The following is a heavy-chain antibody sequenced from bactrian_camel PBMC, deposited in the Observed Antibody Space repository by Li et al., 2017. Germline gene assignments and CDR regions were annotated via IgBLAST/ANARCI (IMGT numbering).Heavy chain of an antibody. V-gene: IGHV3S42*01. CDR3: VAAPRYSTSCVEPLRTVWNY. Sequence: QLVESGGGLVQPGGSLRISCAASGFTFSGYSMSWVRQAPGKQREGVVSIDRDGRATYADSVKGRFTISMDANTLYLQMNSLTPEDSAIYYCVAAPRYSTSCVEPLRTVWNYWGQGTQVTVS. CDR2: IDRDGRA. J-gene: IGHJ4*01. CDR1: GFTFSGYS. D-gene: IGHD7*01.